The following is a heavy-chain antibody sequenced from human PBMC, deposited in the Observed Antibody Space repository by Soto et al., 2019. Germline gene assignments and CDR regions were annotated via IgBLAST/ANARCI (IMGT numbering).Heavy chain of an antibody. V-gene: IGHV1-2*02. Sequence: ASVKVSCKASGYPLTAKYLHWVRQAPGQGLEWMGWINPSSGGTKEAQKFRGRVTMTRDTSISAAYMELSRLTSDDTAVYYCAEGSSSWTEWFDPWGQGTRATVSP. CDR3: AEGSSSWTEWFDP. CDR1: GYPLTAKY. CDR2: INPSSGGT. J-gene: IGHJ5*02. D-gene: IGHD6-13*01.